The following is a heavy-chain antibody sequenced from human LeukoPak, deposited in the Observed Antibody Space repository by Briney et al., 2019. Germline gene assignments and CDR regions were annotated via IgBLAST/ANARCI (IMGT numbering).Heavy chain of an antibody. CDR2: ISSNGGST. CDR1: GFTFSSYA. Sequence: GGSLRLSCSASGFTFSSYAMHWVRQAPGKGLEYVSAISSNGGSTYYADSVKGRFTISRDNSKNTLYLQMGSLRAEDTAVYYCVKGGSGWYGGFYYFDYWGQGTLVTVSS. CDR3: VKGGSGWYGGFYYFDY. D-gene: IGHD6-19*01. J-gene: IGHJ4*02. V-gene: IGHV3-64D*06.